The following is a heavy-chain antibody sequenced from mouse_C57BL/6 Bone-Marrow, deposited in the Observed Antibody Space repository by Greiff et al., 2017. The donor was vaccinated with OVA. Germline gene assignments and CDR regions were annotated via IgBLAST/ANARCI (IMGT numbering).Heavy chain of an antibody. D-gene: IGHD2-1*01. CDR1: GYTFTSYW. V-gene: IGHV1-64*01. Sequence: QVQLQQPGAELVKPGASVKLSCKASGYTFTSYWMHWVKQRPGQGLEWIGMIHPNSGSTNYNEKFKSKATLTVDKSSSTAYMQLSSLTSEDSAVYYCARDGNSGDYAMDYWGQGTSVTVSS. J-gene: IGHJ4*01. CDR2: IHPNSGST. CDR3: ARDGNSGDYAMDY.